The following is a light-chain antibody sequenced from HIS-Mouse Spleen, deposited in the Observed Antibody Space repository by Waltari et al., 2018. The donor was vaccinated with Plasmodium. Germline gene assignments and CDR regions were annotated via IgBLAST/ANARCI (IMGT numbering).Light chain of an antibody. CDR1: SSDDGGYYS. J-gene: IGLJ3*02. Sequence: QSALTHPASVSGSPGQSTTISCPGTSSDDGGYYSVSCYNQHPGKAPKLMIYEGSKRPSGVSNRFSGSKSGNTASLTISGLQAEDEADYYCCSYAGSSTLVFGGGTKLTVL. CDR2: EGS. CDR3: CSYAGSSTLV. V-gene: IGLV2-23*01.